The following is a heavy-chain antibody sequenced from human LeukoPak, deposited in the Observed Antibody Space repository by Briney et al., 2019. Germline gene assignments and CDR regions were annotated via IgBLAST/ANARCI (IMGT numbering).Heavy chain of an antibody. CDR2: ISSGGGFT. CDR1: GFTFSTYA. V-gene: IGHV3-23*01. CDR3: ARGRDHGFDI. Sequence: PGGSLRLSCAASGFTFSTYAMSGVRQAPGKGLEWVSTISSGGGFTYYSDSVKGRFTISRDSSKNTLCLQMNSLRAQDTAVYYCARGRDHGFDIWGQGTMVTVSS. J-gene: IGHJ3*02.